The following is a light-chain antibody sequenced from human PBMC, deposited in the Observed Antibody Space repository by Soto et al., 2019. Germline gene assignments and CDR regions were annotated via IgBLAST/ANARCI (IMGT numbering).Light chain of an antibody. J-gene: IGLJ1*01. Sequence: SVLTQPRSVSVSPGQSVTLSCTGTSIDVGGYNFVSWYQQYPGKAPKLIIYDVTKGPSGVPDRFSGSKSGNTASLTISGLQAADEADYYCSLYTSENTYVFGTGTKV. CDR3: SLYTSENTYV. V-gene: IGLV2-11*01. CDR1: SIDVGGYNF. CDR2: DVT.